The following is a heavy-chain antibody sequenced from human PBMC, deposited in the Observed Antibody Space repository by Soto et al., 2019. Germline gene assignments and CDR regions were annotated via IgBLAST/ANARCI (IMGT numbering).Heavy chain of an antibody. CDR2: ISHNGKT. CDR3: GRQMRYSDSSGYYDF. D-gene: IGHD3-22*01. V-gene: IGHV4-61*07. J-gene: IGHJ4*02. Sequence: WTWIRQSPGKGLEWIGFISHNGKTTYNPSFNSRVAMSVATSKNQVSLNLRSVTTADTAIYYCGRQMRYSDSSGYYDFWGQGTLVTVSS.